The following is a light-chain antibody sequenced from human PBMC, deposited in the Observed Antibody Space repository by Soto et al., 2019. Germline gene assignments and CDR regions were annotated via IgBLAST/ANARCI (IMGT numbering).Light chain of an antibody. Sequence: QSALTQPASVSGSPGQSITISCTGTSSDVGDYKYVSWYQQHPGKAPKLMIYEVSNRPSGVSNRFSGSKSGNTASLTISGLQAEDEADYYCSSYTSSSTPVLFGGGTMVTVL. CDR1: SSDVGDYKY. J-gene: IGLJ2*01. CDR2: EVS. V-gene: IGLV2-14*01. CDR3: SSYTSSSTPVL.